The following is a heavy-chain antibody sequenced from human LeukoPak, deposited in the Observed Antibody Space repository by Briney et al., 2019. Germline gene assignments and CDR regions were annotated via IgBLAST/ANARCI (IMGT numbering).Heavy chain of an antibody. Sequence: ASVKVSCKVSGYSFIKSGISWVRQAPGHGLEWMGWISVNGGYTNFAQSHRDRVTLTTDTSTSTAYLELTDLRSDDTAVYYCAREGGIAAGWETDWGQGTLVTVSS. CDR3: AREGGIAAGWETD. D-gene: IGHD6-13*01. V-gene: IGHV1-18*01. J-gene: IGHJ4*02. CDR2: ISVNGGYT. CDR1: GYSFIKSG.